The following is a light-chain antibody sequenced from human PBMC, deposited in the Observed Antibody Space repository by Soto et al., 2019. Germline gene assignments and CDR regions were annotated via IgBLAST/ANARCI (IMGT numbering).Light chain of an antibody. CDR3: QQYGSLIYT. Sequence: EIVLTQSPGTLSLSPGERATISCRASQSVSSNYLAWYQQKPGQAPRLLICGASSRATGIPDRFSGSGSGTDFSLTISRLEPEGFAVYYWQQYGSLIYTFGLGTKLEIK. CDR2: GAS. V-gene: IGKV3-20*01. CDR1: QSVSSNY. J-gene: IGKJ2*01.